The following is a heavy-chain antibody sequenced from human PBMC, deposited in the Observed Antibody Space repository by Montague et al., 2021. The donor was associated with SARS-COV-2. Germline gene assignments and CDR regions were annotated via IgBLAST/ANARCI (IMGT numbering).Heavy chain of an antibody. CDR1: GGSISSYY. CDR2: IYYSGST. CDR3: ARVFPRWLQFDPYFDY. D-gene: IGHD5-24*01. Sequence: SETLSLTRTLSGGSISSYYWGWIRQPPGKGLEWIGYIYYSGSTNXNPSLKSRVTISVDTSKNQFSLKLSSVTAADTAVYYCARVFPRWLQFDPYFDYWGQGTLVTVSS. V-gene: IGHV4-59*01. J-gene: IGHJ4*02.